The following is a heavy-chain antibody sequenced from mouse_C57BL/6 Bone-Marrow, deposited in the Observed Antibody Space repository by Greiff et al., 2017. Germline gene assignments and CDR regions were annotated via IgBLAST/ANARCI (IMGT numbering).Heavy chain of an antibody. J-gene: IGHJ2*01. Sequence: VQLQQSGAELVRPGTSVKMSCKASGYTFTNYWIGWAKQRPGHGLEWIGDIYPGGGYTNYNEKFKGKATLTADKSSSTAYMQFSSLTSEDSAIYYWARSIYYYGSSFFDYWGQGTTLTVSS. CDR1: GYTFTNYW. CDR2: IYPGGGYT. V-gene: IGHV1-63*01. CDR3: ARSIYYYGSSFFDY. D-gene: IGHD1-1*01.